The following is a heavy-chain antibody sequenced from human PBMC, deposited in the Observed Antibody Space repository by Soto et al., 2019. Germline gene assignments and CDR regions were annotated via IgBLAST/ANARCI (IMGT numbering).Heavy chain of an antibody. J-gene: IGHJ6*02. D-gene: IGHD1-26*01. CDR2: ISNDGRNT. Sequence: GGSLRLSCAASGFIFSSYGLHWVRQAPGKGLEWVAAISNDGRNTYYADSVRGRFTISRDNSKTTLFLQMNSLKPEDTAVYYCAKDGASVGAPYYYYGMDVWGQGTTVTVSS. V-gene: IGHV3-30*18. CDR3: AKDGASVGAPYYYYGMDV. CDR1: GFIFSSYG.